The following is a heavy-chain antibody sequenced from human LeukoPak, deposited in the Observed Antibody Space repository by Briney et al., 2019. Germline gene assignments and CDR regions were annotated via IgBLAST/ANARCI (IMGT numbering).Heavy chain of an antibody. CDR1: GFTFSNYW. Sequence: GGSLRLSCAVSGFTFSNYWMSWVRQAPGKGLEWVATIKQDGSEKYYVDSVKGRFTISRDNAKNSLYLQMDSLRAEDTAVYYCARDRNTDFWSGYYTNYLDYWGQGTLVTVSS. D-gene: IGHD3-3*01. J-gene: IGHJ4*02. CDR2: IKQDGSEK. CDR3: ARDRNTDFWSGYYTNYLDY. V-gene: IGHV3-7*01.